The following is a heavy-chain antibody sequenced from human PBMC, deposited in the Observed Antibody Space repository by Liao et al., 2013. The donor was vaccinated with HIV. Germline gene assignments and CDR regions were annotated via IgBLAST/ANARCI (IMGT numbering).Heavy chain of an antibody. V-gene: IGHV4-59*10. CDR2: IYTSGST. CDR1: GGSFSGFY. J-gene: IGHJ3*02. Sequence: QVQLQQWGAGLLKPSETLSLTCAVYGGSFSGFYWSWIRQPAGKGLEWIGRIYTSGSTNYNPSLKSRVTISVDTSKNQFSLKLSSVTAADTAVYYCARAGYCSSTSCPHDAFDIWGQGTMVTVSS. CDR3: ARAGYCSSTSCPHDAFDI. D-gene: IGHD2-2*03.